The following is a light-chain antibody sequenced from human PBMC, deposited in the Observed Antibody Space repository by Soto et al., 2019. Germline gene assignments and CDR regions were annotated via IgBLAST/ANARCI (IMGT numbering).Light chain of an antibody. V-gene: IGLV2-14*01. Sequence: QSALTQPASVSGSPGQSITISCTGTISDIGGYNFISWYQHHPGKAPKLVIYDVNNRPSGISYRFSGSKSGNTASLTISGLQAEDEADYYCASYTRTTTHVFGTGTKVTVL. CDR3: ASYTRTTTHV. CDR1: ISDIGGYNF. J-gene: IGLJ1*01. CDR2: DVN.